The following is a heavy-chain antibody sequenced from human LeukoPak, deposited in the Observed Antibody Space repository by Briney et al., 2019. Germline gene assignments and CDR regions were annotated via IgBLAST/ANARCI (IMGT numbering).Heavy chain of an antibody. CDR1: GYSFTSYD. J-gene: IGHJ6*03. CDR3: ARANYGSGSYHPYYYYMDV. V-gene: IGHV1-8*01. D-gene: IGHD3-10*01. Sequence: ASVKVSCKASGYSFTSYDIDWVRQATGQGLEWMGWMNPNSGNTGYAEKFQGRVTMTRNTSISTAYMELSSLRSEDTAVYYCARANYGSGSYHPYYYYMDVWGQGTTVTVPS. CDR2: MNPNSGNT.